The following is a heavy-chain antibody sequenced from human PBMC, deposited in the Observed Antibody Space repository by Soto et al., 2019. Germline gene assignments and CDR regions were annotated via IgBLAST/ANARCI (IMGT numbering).Heavy chain of an antibody. CDR3: ARLSGRWQSWFDP. D-gene: IGHD5-12*01. Sequence: QVQLQESGPGLVKPSQTLSLTCTVSGGSISSDDFYWSWIRQHPGKGLEWIGYIYYSGNTYYNPSLKSLVTILVDTSKNQFSLKVSSVTAADTAVYYCARLSGRWQSWFDPWGQGTLVTVSS. CDR2: IYYSGNT. J-gene: IGHJ5*02. CDR1: GGSISSDDFY. V-gene: IGHV4-31*01.